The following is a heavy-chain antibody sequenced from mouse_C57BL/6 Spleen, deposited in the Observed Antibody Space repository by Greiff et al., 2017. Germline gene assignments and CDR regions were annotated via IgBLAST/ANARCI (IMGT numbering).Heavy chain of an antibody. CDR1: GYTFTRYW. Sequence: QVQLQQPGAELVKPGASVKLSCKASGYTFTRYWMHWVKQRPGQGLEWIGMIHPNSGSTNYNEKFKSKATLTVDKSSSTAYMQLSSLTSEDSAVYYCARAAPITTVVATGYFDYWGQGTTLTVSS. CDR2: IHPNSGST. V-gene: IGHV1-64*01. CDR3: ARAAPITTVVATGYFDY. D-gene: IGHD1-1*01. J-gene: IGHJ2*01.